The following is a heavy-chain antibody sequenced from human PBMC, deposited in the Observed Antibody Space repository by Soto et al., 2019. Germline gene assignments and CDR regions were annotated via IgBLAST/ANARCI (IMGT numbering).Heavy chain of an antibody. D-gene: IGHD5-18*01. CDR3: ARNGYTYGMDV. J-gene: IGHJ6*02. CDR1: GGSPSSGCFY. CDR2: IYYSGIS. V-gene: IGHV4-31*03. Sequence: LSLPCTVSGGSPSSGCFYWSWIRQHPGKGLEWIGYIYYSGISYYNPSLKSRVSISLDTSRNQFSMTLNSVTAADTAVYYCARNGYTYGMDVWGQGATVTVSS.